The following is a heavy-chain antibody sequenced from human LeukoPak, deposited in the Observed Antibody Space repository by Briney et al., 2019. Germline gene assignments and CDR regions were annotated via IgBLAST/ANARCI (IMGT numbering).Heavy chain of an antibody. CDR3: ARVRGDYYLDY. Sequence: GGSLRLSCAASGFTFSSYWMNWVRQAPGKGLEWVANIKQAGSGKYYVDSVKGRFTISRDNARNSLYLQMNSLRAEDTAVYYCARVRGDYYLDYWGQGTLVTVSS. J-gene: IGHJ4*02. D-gene: IGHD2-21*01. CDR2: IKQAGSGK. V-gene: IGHV3-7*01. CDR1: GFTFSSYW.